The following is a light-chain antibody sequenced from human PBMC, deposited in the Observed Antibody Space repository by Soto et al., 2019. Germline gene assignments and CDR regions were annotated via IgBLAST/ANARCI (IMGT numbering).Light chain of an antibody. CDR1: SSNIGAGYP. Sequence: QAVVTQPPSVSGAPGQRVTISCTGSSSNIGAGYPVHWYQQLPGTAPKLLVAGNRPSGVPDRFSVSKSGASASLAITGLQAEDEADYYCQSYDSSLRRRWVFGGGTKLTVL. J-gene: IGLJ3*02. CDR3: QSYDSSLRRRWV. CDR2: G. V-gene: IGLV1-40*03.